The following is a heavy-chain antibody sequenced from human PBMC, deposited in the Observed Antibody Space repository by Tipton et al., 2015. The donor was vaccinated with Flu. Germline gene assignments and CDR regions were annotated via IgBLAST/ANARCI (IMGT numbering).Heavy chain of an antibody. D-gene: IGHD3-16*01. CDR1: GFTFSSYE. CDR2: IRSSGTTR. V-gene: IGHV3-48*03. CDR3: ARGFIRLCDY. J-gene: IGHJ4*02. Sequence: VQSGGSLRLSCAASGFTFSSYEMNWVRQAPGKGLEWVSYIRSSGTTRYYADSVKGRFTISRDNAKNSLYLQMNGLRVEDTAVYYCARGFIRLCDYWGQGTLVTVSS.